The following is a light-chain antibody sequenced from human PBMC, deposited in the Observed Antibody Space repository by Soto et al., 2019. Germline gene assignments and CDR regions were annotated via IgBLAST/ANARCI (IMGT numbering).Light chain of an antibody. CDR1: SSDVGGYNY. J-gene: IGLJ2*01. Sequence: QSALTQPASVSVSPGQSITISCTGTSSDVGGYNYVSWYQQHPGKAPKLRIDEVSNRPSGVSNRFSGSTSGNTASLTISGLEAEDEADYYCSSYTSSSPVVFGGGTKLTVL. V-gene: IGLV2-14*01. CDR3: SSYTSSSPVV. CDR2: EVS.